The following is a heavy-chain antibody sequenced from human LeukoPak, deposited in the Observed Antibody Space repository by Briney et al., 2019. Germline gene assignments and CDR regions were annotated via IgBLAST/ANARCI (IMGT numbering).Heavy chain of an antibody. Sequence: GGSLRLSCAASGFTFSNAWMSWVRQAPGKGLEWGGRIKSKTDRGTTDYAAPVKGRFTISRDDSKNTLYLQMNSMKSEDRAVYYCTAEARLLWFGELLSPKYSDAFDIWGQGTMVTVSS. V-gene: IGHV3-15*01. J-gene: IGHJ3*02. CDR2: IKSKTDRGTT. D-gene: IGHD3-10*01. CDR3: TAEARLLWFGELLSPKYSDAFDI. CDR1: GFTFSNAW.